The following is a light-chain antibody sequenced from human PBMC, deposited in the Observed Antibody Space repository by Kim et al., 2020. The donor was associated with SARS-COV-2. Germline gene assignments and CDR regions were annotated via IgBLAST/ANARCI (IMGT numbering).Light chain of an antibody. CDR3: SSYAGSNSVV. Sequence: QSALTQPPSASGSPGQSVTISCTGTSSNVGNYNFVSWYQQHPGKAPKLMIYEVSKRPSGVPDRFSGSKSGNMASLTVSGLQTEDEANYYCSSYAGSNSVVFGGGTQLTVL. V-gene: IGLV2-8*01. CDR2: EVS. CDR1: SSNVGNYNF. J-gene: IGLJ2*01.